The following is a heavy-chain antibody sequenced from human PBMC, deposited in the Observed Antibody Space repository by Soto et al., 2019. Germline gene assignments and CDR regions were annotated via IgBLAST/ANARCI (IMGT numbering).Heavy chain of an antibody. V-gene: IGHV1-69*06. D-gene: IGHD3-16*01. Sequence: SAAKCYSTTSADTFSRIAISWVRQAPGQGLEWMGGIIPIFGKANYAQKFHGRVSTTPVNPTSTAYMELSSLRSEDTAVYYCARDLGHWGQGPLVTAAS. CDR1: ADTFSRIA. CDR3: ARDLGH. CDR2: IIPIFGKA. J-gene: IGHJ4*02.